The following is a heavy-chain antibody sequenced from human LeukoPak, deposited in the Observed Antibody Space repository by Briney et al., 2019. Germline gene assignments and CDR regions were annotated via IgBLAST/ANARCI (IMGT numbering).Heavy chain of an antibody. D-gene: IGHD6-13*01. J-gene: IGHJ4*02. Sequence: APVRVSCRASGYSFADYDINWVRQAPGQGLEWMGWLTPSSDNTGYSQKFQGRVTITRNSSISTAYLELSSLRSEDTAVYYCARAYSSSWYYFDYWGQGTLLTVSS. CDR2: LTPSSDNT. CDR1: GYSFADYD. V-gene: IGHV1-8*03. CDR3: ARAYSSSWYYFDY.